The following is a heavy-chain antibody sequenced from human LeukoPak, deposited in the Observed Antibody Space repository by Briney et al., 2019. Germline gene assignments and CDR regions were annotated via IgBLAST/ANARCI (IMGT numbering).Heavy chain of an antibody. CDR2: IYYSGST. D-gene: IGHD3-22*01. Sequence: SETLSLTCSVSGGSISSRSYYWGWIRQPPGKGLEWIGSIYYSGSTYYNPSLRSRVTISGDTSRNQVSLKVSSVTDADTAVYYCARQMPPRIYNDNSGPLDYWGPGTLVTVSS. CDR3: ARQMPPRIYNDNSGPLDY. V-gene: IGHV4-39*01. CDR1: GGSISSRSYY. J-gene: IGHJ4*02.